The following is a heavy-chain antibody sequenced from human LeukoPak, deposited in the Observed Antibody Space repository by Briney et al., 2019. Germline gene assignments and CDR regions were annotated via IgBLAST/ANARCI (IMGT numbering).Heavy chain of an antibody. J-gene: IGHJ4*02. V-gene: IGHV3-30*18. CDR1: GFTFSSYG. CDR2: ISYDGSNK. D-gene: IGHD2-15*01. Sequence: PGRSLRLSCAASGFTFSSYGMHWVGQAPCKGLEWVAVISYDGSNKYYADSVKGRFTISRDNSKNTLYLQMNSLSAEDTAVYYCAKVKIFSYYFDYWGQGTLVTVSS. CDR3: AKVKIFSYYFDY.